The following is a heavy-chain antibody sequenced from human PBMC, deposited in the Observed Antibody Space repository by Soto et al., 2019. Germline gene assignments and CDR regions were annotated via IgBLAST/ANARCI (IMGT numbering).Heavy chain of an antibody. CDR1: GFTLSSYA. D-gene: IGHD3-16*01. J-gene: IGHJ3*02. Sequence: GGSLRLSCAASGFTLSSYAMHWVRQVPGKGLEWVAVISYDGSNKYYADSVKGRFTISRDNSKNTLYLQMNSLRAEDTAVYYCARGRQWGTDAFDIWGQGTMVTVSS. CDR2: ISYDGSNK. CDR3: ARGRQWGTDAFDI. V-gene: IGHV3-30-3*01.